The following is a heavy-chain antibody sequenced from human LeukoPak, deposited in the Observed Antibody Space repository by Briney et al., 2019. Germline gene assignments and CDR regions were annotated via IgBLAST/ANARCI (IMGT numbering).Heavy chain of an antibody. CDR3: ARDMWGTFDY. D-gene: IGHD7-27*01. CDR2: LSPDGSVT. Sequence: GGSLRLSCAASGFTFRDFWMHWVRQAPGKGPEWVSRLSPDGSVTDYADSVKGRFTISRDNAGNTMYLQMRSLRAEDTAVYYCARDMWGTFDYWGQGALVTVSS. CDR1: GFTFRDFW. J-gene: IGHJ4*02. V-gene: IGHV3-74*01.